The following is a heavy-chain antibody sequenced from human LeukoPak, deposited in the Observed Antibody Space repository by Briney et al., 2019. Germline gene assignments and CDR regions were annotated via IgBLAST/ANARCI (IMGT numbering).Heavy chain of an antibody. J-gene: IGHJ4*02. V-gene: IGHV1-69*05. CDR3: ASAVVDTAMVMVY. Sequence: SVKVSCKASGGTFSSYAISWVRQAPGQGLEWMGRIIPIFGTANYAQKFQGRVTITTDESTSTAYMELSSLRSEDTAVYYCASAVVDTAMVMVYWGQGTLVTVSS. CDR2: IIPIFGTA. CDR1: GGTFSSYA. D-gene: IGHD5-18*01.